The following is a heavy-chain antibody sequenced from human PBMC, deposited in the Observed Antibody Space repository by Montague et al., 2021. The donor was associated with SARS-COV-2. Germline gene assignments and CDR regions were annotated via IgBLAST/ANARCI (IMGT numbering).Heavy chain of an antibody. CDR2: ISSSTNII. CDR3: SRDSGEQLVRD. CDR1: GFTFSSYS. V-gene: IGHV3-48*04. Sequence: SLRLSCAASGFTFSSYSVNWVRQAPGKGLEWISYISSSTNIIYYADSVKGRFTISRDNAENSLYLQMTSLRVEDTAVYYCSRDSGEQLVRDWGQGTLVTVST. J-gene: IGHJ4*02. D-gene: IGHD6-6*01.